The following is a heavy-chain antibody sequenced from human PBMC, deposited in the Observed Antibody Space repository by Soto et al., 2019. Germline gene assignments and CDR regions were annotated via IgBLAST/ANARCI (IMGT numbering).Heavy chain of an antibody. CDR3: VRADSGLGIEY. V-gene: IGHV3-74*01. D-gene: IGHD1-26*01. CDR2: IDSDGSST. CDR1: GFTFSSDG. Sequence: GGSLRLSCPASGFTFSSDGMHWVRQTPEKGLVWVSHIDSDGSSTTYADSVKGRFTISRDNAKNTLYLQMNSLRAEDTAVYYCVRADSGLGIEYWGLGT. J-gene: IGHJ4*02.